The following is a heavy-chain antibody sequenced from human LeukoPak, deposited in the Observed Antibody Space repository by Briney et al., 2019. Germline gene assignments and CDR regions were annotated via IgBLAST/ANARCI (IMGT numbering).Heavy chain of an antibody. CDR2: IYYSGST. V-gene: IGHV4-59*01. D-gene: IGHD6-13*01. CDR3: ARGLMMAVAGRGEFHY. CDR1: GGSISSYY. J-gene: IGHJ4*02. Sequence: SETLSLTCTVSGGSISSYYWSWIRQPPGKGLEWIGYIYYSGSTNYNPSLKSRVTISVDTSKNQFALKLSSVTAADTAVYYCARGLMMAVAGRGEFHYWGQGTLITVSS.